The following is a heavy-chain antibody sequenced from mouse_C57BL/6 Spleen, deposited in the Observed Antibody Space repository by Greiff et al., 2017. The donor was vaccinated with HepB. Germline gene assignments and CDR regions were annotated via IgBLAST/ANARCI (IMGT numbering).Heavy chain of an antibody. Sequence: EVQLQQSGPELVKPGASVKMSCKASGYKFTDYNMHWVKQSHGKSLEWIGYINPNNGGTSYNQKFKGKATLTVNKSSSTAYMELRSLTSEDPAVYYCARWLPSMDYWGQGTSVTVSS. CDR3: ARWLPSMDY. V-gene: IGHV1-22*01. J-gene: IGHJ4*01. CDR1: GYKFTDYN. D-gene: IGHD2-2*01. CDR2: INPNNGGT.